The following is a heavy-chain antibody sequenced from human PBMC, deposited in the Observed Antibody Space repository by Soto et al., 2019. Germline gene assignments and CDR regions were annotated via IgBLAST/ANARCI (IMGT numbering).Heavy chain of an antibody. V-gene: IGHV1-46*01. J-gene: IGHJ6*02. CDR3: ASLPTPYCGGDCGMDV. D-gene: IGHD2-21*02. CDR1: GYTFTSYY. Sequence: QVQLVQSGAEVKKPGASVKVSCKASGYTFTSYYMHWVRQAPGQGLEWMGIINPSGGSTSYAQKFQGRVTITRDTSTSTVYMELSSLRSEDTAVYYCASLPTPYCGGDCGMDVWGQGTTVTVSS. CDR2: INPSGGST.